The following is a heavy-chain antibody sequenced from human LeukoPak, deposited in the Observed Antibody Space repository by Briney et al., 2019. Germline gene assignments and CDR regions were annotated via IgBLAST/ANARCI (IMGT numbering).Heavy chain of an antibody. D-gene: IGHD6-13*01. Sequence: SVKVSCKASGFTFTSYDMHWVRQAPGQGLEWMGGIIPIFGTANYAQKFQGRVTITADESTSTAYMELSSLRSEDTAVYYCARDVDSSWYTNPSDYWGQGTLVTVSS. V-gene: IGHV1-69*13. CDR1: GFTFTSYD. CDR2: IIPIFGTA. CDR3: ARDVDSSWYTNPSDY. J-gene: IGHJ4*02.